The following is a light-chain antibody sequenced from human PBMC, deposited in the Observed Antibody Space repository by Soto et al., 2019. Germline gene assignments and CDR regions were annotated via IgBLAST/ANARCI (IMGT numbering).Light chain of an antibody. V-gene: IGKV3-20*01. CDR2: GAS. J-gene: IGKJ2*01. Sequence: IVLTQSPGTLSLSPGERATLSCRASQSVSSSYLAWYQQKPGQAPRFLIYGASSRATGIPDRFSGSGSGTEFTLTISSLQSEDVSVYFCQHYNFWPHTFGQGTKVDIK. CDR1: QSVSSSY. CDR3: QHYNFWPHT.